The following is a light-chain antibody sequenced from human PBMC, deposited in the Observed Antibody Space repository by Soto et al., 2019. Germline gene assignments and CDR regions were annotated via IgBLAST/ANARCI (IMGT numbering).Light chain of an antibody. CDR2: DVN. V-gene: IGLV2-14*01. Sequence: QSALTQPASVSGSPGQSITISCTGTSSDVGGFNYVSWYQQHPGKAPKLMIYDVNNRPSGVSNRFSGSKSGNTASLTISGLQADDEADYYCSSYTSSSIPYVFGTGTKLTVL. J-gene: IGLJ1*01. CDR3: SSYTSSSIPYV. CDR1: SSDVGGFNY.